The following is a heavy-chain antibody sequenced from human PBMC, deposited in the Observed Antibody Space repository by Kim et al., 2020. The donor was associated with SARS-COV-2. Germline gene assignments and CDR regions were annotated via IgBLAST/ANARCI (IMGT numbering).Heavy chain of an antibody. Sequence: SETLSLTCTVSGGSISSGSYYWSWIRQPAGKGLEWIGRIYTSGSTNYNPSLKSRVTISVDTSKNQFSLKLSSVTAADTAVYYCAGRGSQITMVRGRVYYGMDVWGQGTTVTVSS. CDR2: IYTSGST. CDR3: AGRGSQITMVRGRVYYGMDV. D-gene: IGHD3-10*01. V-gene: IGHV4-61*02. J-gene: IGHJ6*02. CDR1: GGSISSGSYY.